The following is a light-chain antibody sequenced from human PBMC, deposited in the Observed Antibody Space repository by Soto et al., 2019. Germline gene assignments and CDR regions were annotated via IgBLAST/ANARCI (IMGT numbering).Light chain of an antibody. Sequence: QSALTQPASVSGSPGQSISISCTGTSSDVGGYNYVSWYQQHPDKAPKIMIYEVSNRPSGVSNRFSGSKSGNTASLTISGLQAEDEADYYCSSYTSRSTFNYVFGTGTKLTVL. J-gene: IGLJ1*01. CDR1: SSDVGGYNY. CDR2: EVS. CDR3: SSYTSRSTFNYV. V-gene: IGLV2-14*01.